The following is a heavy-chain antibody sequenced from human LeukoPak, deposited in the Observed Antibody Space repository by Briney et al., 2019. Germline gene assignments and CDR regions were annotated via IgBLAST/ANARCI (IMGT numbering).Heavy chain of an antibody. V-gene: IGHV3-74*01. Sequence: PGGSLRLSCAASGFTFTNYWMHWVRQAPGQGLVWVSRISSDGSTTTYADSVKGRFTISRDNAKNTLYLQMNSLRAEDTAVYYCTRGQRFLDPYGMDVWGQGTTVTVSS. CDR1: GFTFTNYW. CDR2: ISSDGSTT. J-gene: IGHJ6*02. CDR3: TRGQRFLDPYGMDV. D-gene: IGHD3-3*01.